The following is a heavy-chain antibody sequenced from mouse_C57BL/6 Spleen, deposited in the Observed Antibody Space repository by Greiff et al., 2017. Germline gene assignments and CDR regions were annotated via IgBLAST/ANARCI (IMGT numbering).Heavy chain of an antibody. Sequence: QVQLQQSDAELVKPGASVKISCKVSGYTFTDHTIHWMKQRPEQGLEWIGYIYPRDGSTKSNEKFKGKATLTADKSSSTAYMQLNSLTSEDSAVYVCAREGITTVVAPGWFAYWGQGTLVTVSA. V-gene: IGHV1-78*01. CDR3: AREGITTVVAPGWFAY. CDR1: GYTFTDHT. D-gene: IGHD1-1*01. J-gene: IGHJ3*01. CDR2: IYPRDGST.